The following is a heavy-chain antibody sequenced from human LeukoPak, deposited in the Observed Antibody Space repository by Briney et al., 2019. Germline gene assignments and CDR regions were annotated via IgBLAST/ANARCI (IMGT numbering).Heavy chain of an antibody. CDR3: ARARTTVRFDP. Sequence: SETLSHTCAVYGGSFSGYYWSWIRQPPGKGLEWIGEINHSGSTNYNPSLKSRVTISVDTSKNQFSLKLSSVTAADTAVYYCARARTTVRFDPWGQGTLVTVSS. D-gene: IGHD4-11*01. J-gene: IGHJ5*02. V-gene: IGHV4-34*01. CDR1: GGSFSGYY. CDR2: INHSGST.